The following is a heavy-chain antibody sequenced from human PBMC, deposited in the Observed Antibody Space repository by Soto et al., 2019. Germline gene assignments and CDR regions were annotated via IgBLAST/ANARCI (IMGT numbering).Heavy chain of an antibody. CDR3: ATYGGDSGGYEYFQR. Sequence: EVQLLESGGGLEPPGGSLRLSCVTSGFTFTSYGMSWVRQAPGKGLEWVSAISGSSDTYYPDSVKGRFTISIDNSRSTLYLQMNSLRAEDTAVYYCATYGGDSGGYEYFQRWGQGCLVTVSS. J-gene: IGHJ1*01. V-gene: IGHV3-23*01. D-gene: IGHD4-17*01. CDR1: GFTFTSYG. CDR2: ISGSSDT.